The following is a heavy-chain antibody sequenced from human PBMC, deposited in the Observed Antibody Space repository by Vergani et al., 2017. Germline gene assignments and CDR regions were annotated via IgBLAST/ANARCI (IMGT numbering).Heavy chain of an antibody. V-gene: IGHV3-9*01. CDR3: AKEGYGSGRPFDY. CDR1: GFTFDDYA. D-gene: IGHD3-10*01. Sequence: EVQLVESGGGLVQPGRSLRLSCAASGFTFDDYAMHWVRQAPGKGLEWVSGISWNSGSIGYADSVKGRFTISRDNAKNSLYLQMNSLRAEDTALYYCAKEGYGSGRPFDYWGQGTLVTVSS. J-gene: IGHJ4*02. CDR2: ISWNSGSI.